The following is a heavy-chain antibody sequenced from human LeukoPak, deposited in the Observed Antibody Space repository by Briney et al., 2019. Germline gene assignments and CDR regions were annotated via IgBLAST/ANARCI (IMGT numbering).Heavy chain of an antibody. CDR2: INPNSGGT. CDR3: ARTADGSKTPVFDY. Sequence: ASVKVSCKASGYTFTGYYMHWVRQAPGQGLEWMGWINPNSGGTNYTQKFQGRVTLTRDTSTSTVYMELSSLRSEDTALYYCARTADGSKTPVFDYWGQGALVTVSS. V-gene: IGHV1-2*02. D-gene: IGHD4-23*01. J-gene: IGHJ4*02. CDR1: GYTFTGYY.